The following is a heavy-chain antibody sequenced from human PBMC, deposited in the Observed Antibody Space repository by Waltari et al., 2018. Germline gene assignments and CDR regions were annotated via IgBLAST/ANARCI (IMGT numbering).Heavy chain of an antibody. CDR1: GGTFSSYT. J-gene: IGHJ4*02. D-gene: IGHD6-6*01. V-gene: IGHV1-69*02. CDR2: IIPILGIA. CDR3: ARASDVEVAALGY. Sequence: QVQLVQSGAEVKQPGSSVKFSCKASGGTFSSYTISWVRQAPGQGLEWMGRIIPILGIANYAQKCQGRVTITADKSTSTAYMELSSLRSEDTAVYYCARASDVEVAALGYWGQGTLVTVSS.